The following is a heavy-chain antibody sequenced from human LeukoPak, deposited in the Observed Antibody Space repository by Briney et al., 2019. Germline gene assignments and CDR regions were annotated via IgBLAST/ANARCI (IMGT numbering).Heavy chain of an antibody. CDR1: GFTFSSYS. D-gene: IGHD6-19*01. CDR2: ISSSSGYI. CDR3: ASRIAVAGTSI. Sequence: PGGSLRLSCAASGFTFSSYSMNWVRQAPGKGLEWVSSISSSSGYIYYADSVKGRFTISRDNAKNSLYLQMNSLRAEDTAVYYCASRIAVAGTSIWGQGTLATVSS. J-gene: IGHJ1*01. V-gene: IGHV3-21*01.